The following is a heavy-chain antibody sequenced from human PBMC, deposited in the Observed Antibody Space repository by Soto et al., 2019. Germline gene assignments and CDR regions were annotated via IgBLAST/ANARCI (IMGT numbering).Heavy chain of an antibody. D-gene: IGHD2-21*01. J-gene: IGHJ4*02. CDR3: ARRDCGSGRNCEFGAPAFAY. V-gene: IGHV3-23*01. Sequence: EVQLLESGGDLVQPGGSLRLSCAASGFTFSNYDMSWVRQAPGKGLXXXXXVSSSGSSTYYADSVKGRFTISRDXXXNTXXLXXXXXXXXXXXVYHCARRDCGSGRNCEFGAPAFAYWGQGNLVTVTS. CDR1: GFTFSNYD. CDR2: VSSSGSST.